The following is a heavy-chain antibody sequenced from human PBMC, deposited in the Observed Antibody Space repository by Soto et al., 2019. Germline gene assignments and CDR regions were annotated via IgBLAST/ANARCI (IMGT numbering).Heavy chain of an antibody. J-gene: IGHJ4*02. CDR3: AKDLRDSSGYYLFY. CDR1: GYTFTSYY. Sequence: ASVKVSCKASGYTFTSYYMHWVRQAPGQGLEWMGIINPSGGSTSYEQKFQGRLTLPRDTSTSTVYLELSSLRFEDPAVYYCAKDLRDSSGYYLFYWGKGTLVTVSP. D-gene: IGHD3-22*01. V-gene: IGHV1-46*01. CDR2: INPSGGST.